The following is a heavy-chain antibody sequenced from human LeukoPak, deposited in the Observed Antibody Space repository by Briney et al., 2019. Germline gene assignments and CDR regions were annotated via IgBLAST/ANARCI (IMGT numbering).Heavy chain of an antibody. CDR3: ARAGVGYCSAGSCYSGHYYYGMDV. D-gene: IGHD2-15*01. J-gene: IGHJ6*02. V-gene: IGHV3-53*01. CDR1: RFTVSSNY. Sequence: GGSLRLSCAASRFTVSSNYMSWVRQAPGKGLEWVGVIYSGGSTYYADSVKGRFTISRDNSKNTLYLQMNSLRAEDTAVYYRARAGVGYCSAGSCYSGHYYYGMDVWGQGNTVTVSS. CDR2: IYSGGST.